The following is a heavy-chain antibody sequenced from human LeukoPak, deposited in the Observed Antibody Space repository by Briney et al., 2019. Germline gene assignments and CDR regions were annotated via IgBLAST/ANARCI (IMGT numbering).Heavy chain of an antibody. CDR1: GGTFSSYA. CDR3: AGGLGGSGSYFLTFDY. D-gene: IGHD1-26*01. Sequence: GASVKVSCKASGGTFSSYAISWVRQAPGQGLEWMGRIIPILGIANYAQKFQGRVTITADKSTSTAYMELSSLRSEDTAVYYCAGGLGGSGSYFLTFDYWGQGTLVTVSS. V-gene: IGHV1-69*04. J-gene: IGHJ4*02. CDR2: IIPILGIA.